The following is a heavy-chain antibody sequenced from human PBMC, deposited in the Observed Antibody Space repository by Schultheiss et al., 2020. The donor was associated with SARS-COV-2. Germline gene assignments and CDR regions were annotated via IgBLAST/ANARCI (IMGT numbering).Heavy chain of an antibody. D-gene: IGHD1-14*01. Sequence: SETLSLTCSVSGDSIRNYYWNWIRQSPEKGLEWIASTGHTNYNPSLKSRVTVSVDVSRNQFSLTLRSVTAADTAVYYCARGGGYYFDYWGQGTLVTVSS. J-gene: IGHJ4*02. CDR3: ARGGGYYFDY. CDR1: GDSIRNYY. CDR2: TGHT. V-gene: IGHV4-4*08.